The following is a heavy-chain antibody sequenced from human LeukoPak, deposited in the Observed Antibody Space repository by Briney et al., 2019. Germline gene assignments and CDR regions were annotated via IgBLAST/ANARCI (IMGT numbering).Heavy chain of an antibody. V-gene: IGHV4-39*01. D-gene: IGHD3-3*01. J-gene: IGHJ4*02. CDR2: IYYSGTT. CDR1: GGSISSSSYS. Sequence: SETLSLTCTVSGGSISSSSYSWGWIRQPPGKGLEWIGSIYYSGTTYYNPSLKSRVTISVDTSKIQFFLKLSSVAATDTAVYFCARLRFDFWSGYTHPYFDYWGQGTLVTVSS. CDR3: ARLRFDFWSGYTHPYFDY.